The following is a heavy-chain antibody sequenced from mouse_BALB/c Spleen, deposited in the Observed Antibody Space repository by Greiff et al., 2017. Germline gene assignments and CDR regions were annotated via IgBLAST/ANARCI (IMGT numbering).Heavy chain of an antibody. D-gene: IGHD2-2*01. CDR3: AREREGLRDYYAMDY. CDR1: GYTFTDYA. J-gene: IGHJ4*01. Sequence: VQLQQSGAELVRPGVSVKISCKGSGYTFTDYAMHWVKQSHAKSLEWIGVISTYYGDASYNQKFKGKATMTVDKSSSTAYMELARLTSEDSAIYYCAREREGLRDYYAMDYWGQGTSVTVSS. CDR2: ISTYYGDA. V-gene: IGHV1S137*01.